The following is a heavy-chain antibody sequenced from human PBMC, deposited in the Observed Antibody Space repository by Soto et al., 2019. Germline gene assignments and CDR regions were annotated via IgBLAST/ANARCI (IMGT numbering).Heavy chain of an antibody. Sequence: QVQLEESGPGLVRPSGTMSLTCAVSGDSISSSKWWRWVRQPPGKWLEWIGEIYHSGSTNYNPSLKSLVTISVDKSKTQYSLKLSSVTAADTAVYYCASVRGGYYYAMDVWGQGTTVTVSS. CDR2: IYHSGST. V-gene: IGHV4-4*02. J-gene: IGHJ6*02. CDR1: GDSISSSKW. CDR3: ASVRGGYYYAMDV. D-gene: IGHD3-10*02.